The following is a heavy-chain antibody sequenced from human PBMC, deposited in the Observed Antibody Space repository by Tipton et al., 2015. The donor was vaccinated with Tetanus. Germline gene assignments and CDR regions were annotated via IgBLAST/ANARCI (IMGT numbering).Heavy chain of an antibody. D-gene: IGHD6-19*01. CDR2: IDHSGNT. CDR1: GGSLNNYY. CDR3: ATTEYSSGWYN. J-gene: IGHJ4*02. V-gene: IGHV4-34*01. Sequence: TLSLTCAVDGGSLNNYYWAWFRQPPGKGLEWIGEIDHSGNTRYNPSLKSRLTISVDTSKDQFSLKLSSVTAADTAVYYCATTEYSSGWYNWGQGTLVTVSS.